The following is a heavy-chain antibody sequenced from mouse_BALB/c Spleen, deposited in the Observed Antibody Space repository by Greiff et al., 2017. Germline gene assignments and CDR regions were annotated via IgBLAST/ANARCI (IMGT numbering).Heavy chain of an antibody. J-gene: IGHJ4*01. CDR1: GFTFSSYG. D-gene: IGHD2-14*01. CDR2: ISSGGSYT. V-gene: IGHV5-6*01. CDR3: AREVRDYYAMDY. Sequence: EVMLVESGGDLVKPGGSLKLSCAASGFTFSSYGMSWVRQTPDKRLEWVATISSGGSYTYYPDSVKGRFTISRDNAKNTLYLQMSSLKSEDTAMYYCAREVRDYYAMDYWGQGTSVTVSS.